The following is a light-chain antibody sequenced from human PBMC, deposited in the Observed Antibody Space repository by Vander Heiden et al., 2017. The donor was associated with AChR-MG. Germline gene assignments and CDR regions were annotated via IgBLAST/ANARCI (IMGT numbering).Light chain of an antibody. CDR3: LLYYGAAGV. CDR1: TGAVTSGHD. V-gene: IGLV7-43*01. Sequence: QTGVTQEPSLTLPPGGTVTLTCASSTGAVTSGHDPNWFQQKTGQSPRALIYGASNRHSWTPVRFSGSLVGGKAALTLSSVQPEDEAAYYCLLYYGAAGVFGGGTMLTVL. CDR2: GAS. J-gene: IGLJ3*02.